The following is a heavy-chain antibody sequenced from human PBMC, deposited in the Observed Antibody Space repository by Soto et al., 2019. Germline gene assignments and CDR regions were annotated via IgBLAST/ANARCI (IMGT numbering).Heavy chain of an antibody. J-gene: IGHJ4*02. CDR1: GFIFSSYG. CDR2: ISYDGSSK. CDR3: AKGEEYQLLRIYFDY. Sequence: QVQLVESGGGVVQPGRSLRLSCAASGFIFSSYGMHWVRQAPGKGLEWVAVISYDGSSKYYADSVKGRFTISRDNSENTLHLQMNSLRAEDTAMYYCAKGEEYQLLRIYFDYWGQGTPVTVSS. D-gene: IGHD2-2*01. V-gene: IGHV3-30*18.